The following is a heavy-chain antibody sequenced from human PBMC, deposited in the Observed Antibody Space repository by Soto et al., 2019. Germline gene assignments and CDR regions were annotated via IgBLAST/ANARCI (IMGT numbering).Heavy chain of an antibody. V-gene: IGHV3-30*18. CDR3: AKDLDPVDTAIPDY. Sequence: QVQLVESGGGVVQPGRSLRLSCAASGFTFSSYGMHWVRQAPGKGLEWVAVISYDGSNKYYADSVKGRFTISRDNSKNTRYLQMNSLRAEDTAVYYCAKDLDPVDTAIPDYWGQGTLVTVSS. D-gene: IGHD5-18*01. CDR1: GFTFSSYG. CDR2: ISYDGSNK. J-gene: IGHJ4*02.